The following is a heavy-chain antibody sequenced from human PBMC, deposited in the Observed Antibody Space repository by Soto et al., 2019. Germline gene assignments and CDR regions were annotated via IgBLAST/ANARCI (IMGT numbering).Heavy chain of an antibody. V-gene: IGHV2-5*02. J-gene: IGHJ4*02. Sequence: GPTLVNPTQTLTLTCTLSGFSLSTGGVGVGWIRQSPGKALEWLAVIYWDDVKHYSPSLERRLTITKDTSESEVVLTMTNMDPVDTATYYCARKGSGDYALDYWGQGILVTVSS. CDR2: IYWDDVK. D-gene: IGHD4-17*01. CDR3: ARKGSGDYALDY. CDR1: GFSLSTGGVG.